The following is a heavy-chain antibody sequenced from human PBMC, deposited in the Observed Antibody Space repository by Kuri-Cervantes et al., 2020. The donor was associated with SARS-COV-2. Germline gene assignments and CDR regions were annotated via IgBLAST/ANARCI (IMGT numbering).Heavy chain of an antibody. CDR3: ARHPLSYCGGDCSSPSWYFDL. CDR1: GGTFSSYT. V-gene: IGHV1-69*02. CDR2: IIPILGIA. Sequence: SVKVSCKASGGTFSSYTISWVRQAPGQGPEWMGRIIPILGIANYAQKFQGRVTITADKSTSTAYMELSSLRSEDTAVYYCARHPLSYCGGDCSSPSWYFDLWGRGTLVTVSS. D-gene: IGHD2-21*02. J-gene: IGHJ2*01.